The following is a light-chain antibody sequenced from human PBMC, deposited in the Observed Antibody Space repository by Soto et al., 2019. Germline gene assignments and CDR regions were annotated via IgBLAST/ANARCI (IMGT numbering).Light chain of an antibody. CDR2: GAS. CDR3: KQYSKWPLT. V-gene: IGKV3-15*01. CDR1: QSVSDN. Sequence: EIVMTQSPVTLSVSPGEGATLSCRASQSVSDNLAWYQQRPGQAPRLLIHGASTRGTGIPARFSGSGSGTEFTLSIGSLQSEDSAVYYCKQYSKWPLTFGQGTRLEIK. J-gene: IGKJ5*01.